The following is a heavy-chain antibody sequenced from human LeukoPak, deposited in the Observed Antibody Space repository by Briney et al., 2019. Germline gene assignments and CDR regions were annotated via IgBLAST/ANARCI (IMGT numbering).Heavy chain of an antibody. CDR3: ARVQWLRGAFDI. J-gene: IGHJ3*02. CDR1: GYTFTSYG. CDR2: ISAYNGNT. V-gene: IGHV1-18*01. D-gene: IGHD5-12*01. Sequence: ASVKVSCKASGYTFTSYGISWVRQAPGQGLEWMGWISAYNGNTNYAQKLQGRVTMTRNTSISTAYMELSSLRSEDTAVYYCARVQWLRGAFDIWGQGTMVTVSS.